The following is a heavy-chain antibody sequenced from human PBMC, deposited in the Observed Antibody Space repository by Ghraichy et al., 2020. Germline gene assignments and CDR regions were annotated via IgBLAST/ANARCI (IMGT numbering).Heavy chain of an antibody. CDR1: GFTFSNSA. J-gene: IGHJ4*02. CDR2: ISNTGGST. D-gene: IGHD1-26*01. CDR3: APIGRALDV. V-gene: IGHV3-64D*06. Sequence: GGSLRLSCSASGFTFSNSAMHWLRQAPGKGLEYVSGISNTGGSTYYGDSVKGRFTISRDNIKNTVYLQMISLRAEDTAVYYCAPIGRALDVWGQGTRVTVSS.